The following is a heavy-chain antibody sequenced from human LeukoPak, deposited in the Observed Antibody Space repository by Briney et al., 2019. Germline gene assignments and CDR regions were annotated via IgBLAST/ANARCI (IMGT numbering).Heavy chain of an antibody. Sequence: SETLSLTCTVSGGSISSGGYYWSWIRQPPGKGLEWIGYIYHSGSTYYNPSLKSRVTISVDRSKNQFSLKLSSVTAADTAVYYCARGPVYAHGFVDYWGQGTLVTVSS. D-gene: IGHD2-8*01. V-gene: IGHV4-30-2*01. CDR1: GGSISSGGYY. J-gene: IGHJ4*02. CDR2: IYHSGST. CDR3: ARGPVYAHGFVDY.